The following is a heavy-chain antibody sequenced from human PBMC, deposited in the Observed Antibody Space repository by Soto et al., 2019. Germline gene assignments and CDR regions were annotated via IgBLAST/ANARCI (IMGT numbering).Heavy chain of an antibody. CDR2: ISSSSSYI. CDR3: ARETWDNWTPRPDY. V-gene: IGHV3-21*01. Sequence: PGGSLRLSCAASGFTFSSYSMNWVRQAPGKGLEWVSSISSSSSYIYYADSVKGRFTISRDNAKNSLYLQMNSLRAEDTAVYYCARETWDNWTPRPDYWGQGTLVTLSS. D-gene: IGHD1-20*01. J-gene: IGHJ4*02. CDR1: GFTFSSYS.